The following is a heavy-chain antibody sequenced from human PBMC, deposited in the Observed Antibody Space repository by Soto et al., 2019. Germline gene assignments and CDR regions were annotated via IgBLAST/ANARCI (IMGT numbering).Heavy chain of an antibody. Sequence: SVKVSCKASGFTFTSSAMQWVRQARGQRLEWIGWIVVGSGNTNYAQKFQERVTITRDMSTSTAYMELSSLRSEDTAVYYCAAADDPYYYYMDVWGKGTTVTVSS. J-gene: IGHJ6*03. V-gene: IGHV1-58*02. D-gene: IGHD3-16*01. CDR2: IVVGSGNT. CDR3: AAADDPYYYYMDV. CDR1: GFTFTSSA.